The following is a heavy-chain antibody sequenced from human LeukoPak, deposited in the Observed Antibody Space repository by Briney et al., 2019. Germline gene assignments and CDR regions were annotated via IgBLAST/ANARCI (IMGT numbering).Heavy chain of an antibody. J-gene: IGHJ4*02. V-gene: IGHV4-39*01. CDR3: ARHYGSGTYPLDY. CDR2: IYYSGST. Sequence: SETLSLTCTVSGGSISSSSYYWGWIRQPPGKGLEWIGSIYYSGSTYYNPSLKSRVTISVDTSKNQFSLKLNSVTAADTAVYYCARHYGSGTYPLDYWGQGTLVTVSS. D-gene: IGHD3-10*01. CDR1: GGSISSSSYY.